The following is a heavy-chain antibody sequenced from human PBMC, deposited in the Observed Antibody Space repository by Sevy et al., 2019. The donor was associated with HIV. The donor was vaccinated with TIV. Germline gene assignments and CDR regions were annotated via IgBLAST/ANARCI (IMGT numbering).Heavy chain of an antibody. CDR2: IKQDGSEK. CDR3: ARGGGVY. V-gene: IGHV3-7*04. CDR1: GFTFSSYY. J-gene: IGHJ4*02. D-gene: IGHD2-15*01. Sequence: GGSLRLSCAASGFTFSSYYMSWVRQAPGKGLEWVANIKQDGSEKYYVDSVKGRFTISRDNAKNTLYLKMNSLRAEDTAVYYCARGGGVYWGQGTLVTVSS.